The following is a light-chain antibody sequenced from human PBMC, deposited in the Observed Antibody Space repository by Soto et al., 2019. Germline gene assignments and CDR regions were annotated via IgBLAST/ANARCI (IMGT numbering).Light chain of an antibody. V-gene: IGLV2-23*02. Sequence: QSALTQPASVSGSPGQSITISCTRTSSDVGSFNFVSWYQQHPGKAPKVMIYEVNKRPSGVSDRFSGSNSGNTASLTISGLLAEDEADYYCCSDAGTSTYVFGTGTKVTVL. CDR3: CSDAGTSTYV. CDR1: SSDVGSFNF. J-gene: IGLJ1*01. CDR2: EVN.